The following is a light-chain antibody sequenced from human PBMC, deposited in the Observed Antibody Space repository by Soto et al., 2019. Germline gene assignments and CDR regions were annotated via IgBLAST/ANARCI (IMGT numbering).Light chain of an antibody. CDR1: QSVSSN. CDR3: QQYNNWPPGT. Sequence: EIVMTQSPATLSVSPGERATLSCRASQSVSSNLAWYQQKLGQAPRLLIYGASTRATGIPVGFSGSGSGTEFTLTISSLQSEDFAVYYCQQYNNWPPGTFGQGTKVEIK. J-gene: IGKJ1*01. V-gene: IGKV3-15*01. CDR2: GAS.